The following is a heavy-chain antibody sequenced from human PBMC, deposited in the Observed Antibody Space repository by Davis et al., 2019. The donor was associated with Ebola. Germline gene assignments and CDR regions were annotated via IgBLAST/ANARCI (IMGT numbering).Heavy chain of an antibody. D-gene: IGHD2-21*01. J-gene: IGHJ4*02. V-gene: IGHV3-21*04. Sequence: SVKGRFTISRDNAKNSLYLEMDSLRAEDTAVYFCARDGLGDFSYYDYWGQGTLVTVSS. CDR3: ARDGLGDFSYYDY.